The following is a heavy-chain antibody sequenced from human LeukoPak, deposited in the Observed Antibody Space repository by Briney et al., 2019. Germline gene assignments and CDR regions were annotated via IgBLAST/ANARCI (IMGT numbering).Heavy chain of an antibody. D-gene: IGHD3-22*01. CDR1: GGSISSSSYY. J-gene: IGHJ4*02. CDR2: IYYSGST. Sequence: SETLSLTCTVSGGSISSSSYYWGWIRQPPGKGLEWIGSIYYSGSTYYNPSLKSRVTISVDTSKNQFSLKLSSVTAADTAVYYCARDDSSGYPFDYWGQGTLVIVSA. CDR3: ARDDSSGYPFDY. V-gene: IGHV4-39*07.